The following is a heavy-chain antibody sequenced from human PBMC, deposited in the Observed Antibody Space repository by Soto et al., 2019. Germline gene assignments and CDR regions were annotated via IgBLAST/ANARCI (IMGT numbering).Heavy chain of an antibody. Sequence: SETLSLTCTVSGGSISSGDYYWSWIRQPPGKGLEWIGYIYYSGSTYYNPSLKSRVTISVDTSKNQFSLKLSSVTAADTAVYYCARDLRDSSGYNKYDAFDIWGQGTMVTVSS. V-gene: IGHV4-30-4*01. CDR1: GGSISSGDYY. CDR2: IYYSGST. J-gene: IGHJ3*02. CDR3: ARDLRDSSGYNKYDAFDI. D-gene: IGHD3-22*01.